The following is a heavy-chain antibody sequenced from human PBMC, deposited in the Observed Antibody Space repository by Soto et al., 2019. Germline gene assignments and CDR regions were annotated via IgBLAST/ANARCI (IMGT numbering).Heavy chain of an antibody. CDR2: ITGGSVSST. D-gene: IGHD2-15*01. CDR3: VRGGGCSGDGQASLS. V-gene: IGHV3-23*01. Sequence: EVQLLESGGGLVQPGGSLRLSCAASGFTFSNFAMSWVRQAPGKGLEWVSAITGGSVSSTYYADSVKGRFTISRDNSKNTMSLQMNSLRAEDTAVYYCVRGGGCSGDGQASLSWGLGSLVTVSS. CDR1: GFTFSNFA. J-gene: IGHJ4*02.